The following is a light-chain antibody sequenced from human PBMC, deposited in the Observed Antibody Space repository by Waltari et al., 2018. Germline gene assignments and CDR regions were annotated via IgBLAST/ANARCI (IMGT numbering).Light chain of an antibody. CDR3: QQYDNWPLT. Sequence: ETVMTQSPGTLSVSPGDRVIPSCRASTSVGSELAWYQQRPGQTPRLLSYDASARVTGPPARFRGSGSGTEFTLTISSRQSEDFGLYYCQQYDNWPLTFGGGTKVEI. J-gene: IGKJ4*01. CDR1: TSVGSE. V-gene: IGKV3-15*01. CDR2: DAS.